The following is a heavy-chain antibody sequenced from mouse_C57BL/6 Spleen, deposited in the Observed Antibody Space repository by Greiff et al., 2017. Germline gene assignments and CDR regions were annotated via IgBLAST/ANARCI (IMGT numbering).Heavy chain of an antibody. Sequence: EVKLQESGPELVKPGASVKISCKASGYTFTDYNMDWVKQSHGKSLEWIGDINPNNGGTNYNQKFKGKATLTVDKSSSTAYMELRSLTSEDTAVYYCARDDYGSSYSFAYWGQGTPVTVSA. CDR3: ARDDYGSSYSFAY. J-gene: IGHJ3*01. V-gene: IGHV1-18*01. CDR2: INPNNGGT. CDR1: GYTFTDYN. D-gene: IGHD1-1*01.